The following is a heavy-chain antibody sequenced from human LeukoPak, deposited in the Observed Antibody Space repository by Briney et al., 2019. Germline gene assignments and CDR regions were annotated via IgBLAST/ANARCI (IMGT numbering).Heavy chain of an antibody. V-gene: IGHV4-39*07. D-gene: IGHD3-16*02. CDR1: GGSISSSSYY. CDR3: AREYYDYVWGSYRRYYFDY. Sequence: SETLSLTCTVSGGSISSSSYYWGWIRQPPGKGLEWIGSIYYSGSTYYNPSLKSRVTISVDTSKNQFSLKLSSVTAADTAVYYCAREYYDYVWGSYRRYYFDYWGQGTLVTVSS. J-gene: IGHJ4*02. CDR2: IYYSGST.